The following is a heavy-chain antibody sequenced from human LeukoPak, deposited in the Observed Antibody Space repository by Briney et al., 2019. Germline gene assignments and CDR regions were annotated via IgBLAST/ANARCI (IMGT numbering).Heavy chain of an antibody. CDR1: GFTFNNYA. V-gene: IGHV3-66*01. CDR2: IYSGGST. J-gene: IGHJ4*02. D-gene: IGHD3-10*01. CDR3: AREDYYGSGSYVAFGY. Sequence: GGSLRLSCAASGFTFNNYAMSWVRQAPGKGLEWVSVIYSGGSTYYADSVKGRFTISRDNSKNTLYLQMNSLRAEDTAVYYCAREDYYGSGSYVAFGYWGQGTLVTVSS.